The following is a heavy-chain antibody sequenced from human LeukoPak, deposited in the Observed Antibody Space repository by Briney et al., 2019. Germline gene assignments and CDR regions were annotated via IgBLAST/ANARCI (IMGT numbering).Heavy chain of an antibody. CDR3: ARRSSSWYSRFDP. D-gene: IGHD6-13*01. Sequence: SSETLSLTCTVSGASVNSYYWSWIRQPDGKGLEWIGSTYYSGSTYYNPSLKSRVTISVDTSKNQFSLKLSSVTAADTAVYYCARRSSSWYSRFDPWGQGTLVTVSS. V-gene: IGHV4-59*05. J-gene: IGHJ5*02. CDR2: TYYSGST. CDR1: GASVNSYY.